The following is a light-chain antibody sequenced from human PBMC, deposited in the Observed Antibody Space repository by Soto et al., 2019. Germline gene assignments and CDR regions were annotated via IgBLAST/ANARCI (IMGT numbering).Light chain of an antibody. Sequence: QSALTQPPSVSGSPGQSVTISCSGTSSDVGSYDRVSWSWYQQSPGTAPKLIIYEVSDRPSGVPDRFSGSKSGDTASLTISGLQAEDEADYYCSSYISTRTSVFGTGTKLTVL. CDR3: SSYISTRTSV. CDR2: EVS. CDR1: SSDVGSYDR. J-gene: IGLJ1*01. V-gene: IGLV2-18*02.